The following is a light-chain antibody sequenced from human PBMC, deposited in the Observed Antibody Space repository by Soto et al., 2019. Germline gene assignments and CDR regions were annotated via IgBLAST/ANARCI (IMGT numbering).Light chain of an antibody. CDR1: SSYVGGYNY. CDR2: DVS. CDR3: SSYTSSSIYV. Sequence: QSVLTQPASVSGSPGRSITISCTGTSSYVGGYNYVSWYQQHPGKAPKLMIYDVSNRPSGVSNRFSGSKSGNTASLTISGLQAEDEADYYCSSYTSSSIYVFGTGTKVTVL. V-gene: IGLV2-14*01. J-gene: IGLJ1*01.